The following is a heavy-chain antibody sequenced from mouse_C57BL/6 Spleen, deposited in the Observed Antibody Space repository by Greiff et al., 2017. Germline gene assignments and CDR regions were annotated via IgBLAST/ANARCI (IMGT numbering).Heavy chain of an antibody. CDR3: ARSQGDFDY. V-gene: IGHV7-3*01. Sequence: EVKLVESGGGLVQPGGSLSLSCAASGFTFTDYYMSWVRQPPGKALEWLGFIRNKANGYTTEYSASVKGRFTISNDNSKTILYLQMNALGAEDSATYYCARSQGDFDYWGQGTTLTVAS. J-gene: IGHJ2*01. CDR1: GFTFTDYY. CDR2: IRNKANGYTT.